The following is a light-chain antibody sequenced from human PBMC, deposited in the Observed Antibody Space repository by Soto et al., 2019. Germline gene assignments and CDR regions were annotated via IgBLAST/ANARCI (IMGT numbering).Light chain of an antibody. Sequence: EFVLTQSPGTLSLSPGERATLSCRASQSVSSSYLAWYQQKPGQAPRLLIYGGSSRATGIPGRFSGSGSGTDFTLTISRLEPEDFAVYYCQQYGSSPWTFGQGTKVDIK. V-gene: IGKV3-20*01. CDR2: GGS. CDR3: QQYGSSPWT. CDR1: QSVSSSY. J-gene: IGKJ1*01.